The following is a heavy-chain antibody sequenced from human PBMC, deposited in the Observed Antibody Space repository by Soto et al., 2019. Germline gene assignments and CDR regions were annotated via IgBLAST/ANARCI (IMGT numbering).Heavy chain of an antibody. J-gene: IGHJ5*02. V-gene: IGHV1-46*01. CDR2: INPSGGST. CDR3: ARDRESSGWHKGPRNWFDP. Sequence: ASMKVSCKASGYTFTSYYMHWVRQAPGQGLEWMGIINPSGGSTSYAQKFQGRVTMTRDTSTSTVYMELSSLRSEDTAVYYCARDRESSGWHKGPRNWFDPWGQGTLVTVSS. D-gene: IGHD6-19*01. CDR1: GYTFTSYY.